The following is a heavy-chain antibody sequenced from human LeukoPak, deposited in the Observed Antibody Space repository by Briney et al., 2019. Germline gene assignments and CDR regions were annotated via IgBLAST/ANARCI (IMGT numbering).Heavy chain of an antibody. CDR2: INHSGST. CDR1: GPSISIHY. Sequence: SETLSLTCTVSGPSISIHYWSWIRQPPGKGLEWIGDINHSGSTNYNPSLKSRVTMSVDMSVKQFSLRLSSVTAADTAVYYCARHPTDYNFWSGHKAPGWYMDVWGKGTTVIVSS. J-gene: IGHJ6*03. V-gene: IGHV4-34*01. D-gene: IGHD3-3*01. CDR3: ARHPTDYNFWSGHKAPGWYMDV.